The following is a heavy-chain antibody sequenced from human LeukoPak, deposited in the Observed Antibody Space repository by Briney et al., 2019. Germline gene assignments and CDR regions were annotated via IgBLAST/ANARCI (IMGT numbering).Heavy chain of an antibody. Sequence: PGGSLRLSCAASGFTFSSYAMSWVRQAPGKGPEWVSAISGSGGSTYYADSVKGRFTISRDNSKNTLYLQMNSLRVEDTAVYHCASRPDGDYPSFDFWGQGTLVTVSS. V-gene: IGHV3-23*01. D-gene: IGHD4-17*01. CDR2: ISGSGGST. J-gene: IGHJ4*02. CDR1: GFTFSSYA. CDR3: ASRPDGDYPSFDF.